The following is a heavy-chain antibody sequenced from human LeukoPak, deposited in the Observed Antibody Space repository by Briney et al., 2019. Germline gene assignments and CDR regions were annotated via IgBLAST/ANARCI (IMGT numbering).Heavy chain of an antibody. V-gene: IGHV3-64D*09. J-gene: IGHJ4*02. CDR1: GFTFTTYS. CDR3: VKGGPYSGAWYLFDY. CDR2: VSSHGLST. D-gene: IGHD6-19*01. Sequence: GGSLRLSCSASGFTFTTYSMYWVRQAPGKGLEYVSAVSSHGLSTYYADSVEGRFTISRDNSENTLHLQMSSLRPDDTAVYYCVKGGPYSGAWYLFDYWGQGTLVTVSS.